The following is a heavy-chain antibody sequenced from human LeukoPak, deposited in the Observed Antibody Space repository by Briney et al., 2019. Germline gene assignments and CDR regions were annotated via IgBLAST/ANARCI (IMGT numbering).Heavy chain of an antibody. Sequence: GGSLRLSCAASGFNFSSYAMSWVRQAPGKGLEWVSAISGGGGSTYYADSVKGRFTISRDNSKNTLYLQMNSLRAEDTAIYYCAKDSTQYYYDSSGSCDYWGQGTLVTVSS. D-gene: IGHD3-22*01. CDR1: GFNFSSYA. CDR2: ISGGGGST. V-gene: IGHV3-23*01. CDR3: AKDSTQYYYDSSGSCDY. J-gene: IGHJ4*02.